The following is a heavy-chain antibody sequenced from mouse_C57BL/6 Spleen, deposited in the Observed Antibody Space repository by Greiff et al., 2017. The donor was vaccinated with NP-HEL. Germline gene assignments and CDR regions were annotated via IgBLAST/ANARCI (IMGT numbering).Heavy chain of an antibody. Sequence: VQLQQSGAELVKPGASVKLSCKASGYTFTSYWMQWVKQRPGQGLEWIGEIDPSDSYTNYNQKFKGKATLTVDTSSSTAYMHLSSLTSEDSAVDYCARSRGYDYDDGYAMDYWGQGTSVTVSS. CDR3: ARSRGYDYDDGYAMDY. D-gene: IGHD2-4*01. CDR2: IDPSDSYT. J-gene: IGHJ4*01. V-gene: IGHV1-50*01. CDR1: GYTFTSYW.